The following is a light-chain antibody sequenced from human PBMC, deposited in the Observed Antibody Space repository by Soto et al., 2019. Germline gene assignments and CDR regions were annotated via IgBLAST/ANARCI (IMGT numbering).Light chain of an antibody. V-gene: IGKV1-5*01. CDR3: QHYGSYSEA. CDR1: QTISSW. CDR2: DAS. Sequence: DIQLTQSPSTLSGSVGDRVTITCRASQTISSWLAWYQQKPGKAPKLLIYDASTRKSGIPARFSGSGSGTEFTLTISSLQPDDFATYYCQHYGSYSEAFGQGTKGDIK. J-gene: IGKJ1*01.